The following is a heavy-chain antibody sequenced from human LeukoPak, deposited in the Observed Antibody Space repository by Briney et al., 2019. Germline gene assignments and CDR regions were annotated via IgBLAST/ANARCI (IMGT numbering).Heavy chain of an antibody. Sequence: PSETLSLTCAVYGGSFSGYYWSWIRQPAGKGLEWIGRIYTSGSTNYNPSLKSRVTISVDTSKNQFSLKLSSVTAADTAVYYCARVSLDSSGYYEAFDYWGQGTLVTVSS. D-gene: IGHD3-22*01. CDR1: GGSFSGYY. V-gene: IGHV4-59*10. J-gene: IGHJ4*02. CDR3: ARVSLDSSGYYEAFDY. CDR2: IYTSGST.